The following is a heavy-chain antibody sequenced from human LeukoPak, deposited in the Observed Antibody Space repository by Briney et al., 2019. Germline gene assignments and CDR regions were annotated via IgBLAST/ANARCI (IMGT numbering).Heavy chain of an antibody. CDR2: ISGSGGST. V-gene: IGHV3-23*01. Sequence: GGSLRLSCAASGFTFSSYAMSWVRQAPGKGLEWVSAISGSGGSTYYADSVKGRFTISRDNSKNTLYLQMNSLRAEDTAVYYCARAMHCSGGSCLYGMDVWGQGTTVTVSS. D-gene: IGHD2-15*01. J-gene: IGHJ6*02. CDR3: ARAMHCSGGSCLYGMDV. CDR1: GFTFSSYA.